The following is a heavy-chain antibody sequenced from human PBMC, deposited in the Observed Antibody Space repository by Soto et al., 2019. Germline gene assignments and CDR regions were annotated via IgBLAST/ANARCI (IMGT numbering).Heavy chain of an antibody. V-gene: IGHV4-59*01. CDR2: IYYSGST. J-gene: IGHJ5*02. D-gene: IGHD2-8*01. CDR3: ARENPIVLMVYAKGSRWFDP. Sequence: PSETLSLTCTASGGSISSYYWSWIRQPPGKGLEWIGYIYYSGSTNYNPSLKSRVTISVDTSKNQFSLKLSSVTAADTAVYYCARENPIVLMVYAKGSRWFDPWGQGTLVTVSS. CDR1: GGSISSYY.